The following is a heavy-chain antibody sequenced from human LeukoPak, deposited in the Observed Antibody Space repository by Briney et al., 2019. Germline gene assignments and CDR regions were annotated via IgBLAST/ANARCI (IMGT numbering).Heavy chain of an antibody. CDR3: AKGGGCWDYYYYGMDV. Sequence: GGSLRLSCAASGFTFSSYWMSWVRQAPGKGLEWVANIKQDGSEKYYVDSVKGRFTISRDNAKNSLYLQMNSLRAEDTAVYYCAKGGGCWDYYYYGMDVWGQGTTVTVSS. CDR2: IKQDGSEK. CDR1: GFTFSSYW. J-gene: IGHJ6*02. V-gene: IGHV3-7*03. D-gene: IGHD2-15*01.